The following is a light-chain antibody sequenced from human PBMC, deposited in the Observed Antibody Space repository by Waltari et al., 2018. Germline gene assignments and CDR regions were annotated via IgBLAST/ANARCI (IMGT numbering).Light chain of an antibody. V-gene: IGLV2-14*01. Sequence: QSALTQPASVSGSPGQSITISCTGTSSDVGGYNYVSSYQQQYPGKAPKLIIDQVSNRPSGVSNRFSGSKSGNTASLTISGLQAEDEADYYCSSYTSSSTLVFGGGTKLTVL. CDR2: QVS. CDR3: SSYTSSSTLV. J-gene: IGLJ2*01. CDR1: SSDVGGYNY.